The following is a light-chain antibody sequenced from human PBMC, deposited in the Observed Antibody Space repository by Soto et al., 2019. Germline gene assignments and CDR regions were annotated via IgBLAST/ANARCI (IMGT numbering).Light chain of an antibody. CDR2: GAS. V-gene: IGKV3-15*01. Sequence: IVMTQSPATLSVSPGERATLSCRASQSVSSNLAWYQQKPGQGPRLLIYGASTRATGIPARFSGSGSGTEFTLTISSLQSEDFAVYYCQQYHNWPPITFGQGTRLEIK. CDR3: QQYHNWPPIT. CDR1: QSVSSN. J-gene: IGKJ5*01.